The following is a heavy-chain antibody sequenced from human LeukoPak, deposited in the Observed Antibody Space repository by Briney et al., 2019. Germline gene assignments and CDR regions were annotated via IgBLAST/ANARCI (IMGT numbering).Heavy chain of an antibody. V-gene: IGHV1-2*02. J-gene: IGHJ1*01. CDR2: IDPNSGAP. Sequence: ASVRVSCKTSGYIFTGYYLHWVRQAPGQGLEWMGWIDPNSGAPKYAQKFQGRVTMTRDTSSSTAYMELSSLRSDDTAVYFCARDGSGFYPFWGRGALVAVSS. CDR3: ARDGSGFYPF. CDR1: GYIFTGYY. D-gene: IGHD3-3*01.